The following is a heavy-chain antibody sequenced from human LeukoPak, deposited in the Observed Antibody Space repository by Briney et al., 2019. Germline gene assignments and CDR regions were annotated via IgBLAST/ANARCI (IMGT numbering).Heavy chain of an antibody. CDR1: GYTFTSYG. D-gene: IGHD3-22*01. Sequence: ASVKVSCKASGYTFTSYGISWVRQAPGQGLGWMGWISAYNGNTNYAQKFQGRVTMTRDTSISTAYMELSRLRSDDTAVYYCARAGDSSGYYGYYYYMDVWGKGTTVTISS. CDR2: ISAYNGNT. J-gene: IGHJ6*03. CDR3: ARAGDSSGYYGYYYYMDV. V-gene: IGHV1-18*01.